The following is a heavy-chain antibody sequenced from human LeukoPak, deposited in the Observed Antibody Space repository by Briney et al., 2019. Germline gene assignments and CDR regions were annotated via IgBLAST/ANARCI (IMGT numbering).Heavy chain of an antibody. CDR2: ISYDGSNK. V-gene: IGHV3-30*04. J-gene: IGHJ4*02. CDR3: ASTGYSSSWSGLRY. CDR1: GFTFSSYA. Sequence: PGGSLRLSCAASGFTFSSYAMHWVRQAPGKGLEWVAVISYDGSNKYYADSVKGRFTISRDNSKNTLYLQMNSLRAEDTAVYYCASTGYSSSWSGLRYWGQGTLVIVSS. D-gene: IGHD6-13*01.